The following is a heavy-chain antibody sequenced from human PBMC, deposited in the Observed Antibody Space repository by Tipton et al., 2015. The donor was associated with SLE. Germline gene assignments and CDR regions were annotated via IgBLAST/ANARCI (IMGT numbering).Heavy chain of an antibody. CDR3: ARLWWLKSSFDY. V-gene: IGHV4-34*01. CDR1: GGSFSGYY. J-gene: IGHJ4*02. CDR2: INHSGST. Sequence: TLSLTCAVYGGSFSGYYWSWIRQPPGKGLEWIGEINHSGSTNYNPSPKSRVTISVDTSKNQFSLKLSSVTAADTAVYYCARLWWLKSSFDYWGQGTLVTVSS. D-gene: IGHD2-8*02.